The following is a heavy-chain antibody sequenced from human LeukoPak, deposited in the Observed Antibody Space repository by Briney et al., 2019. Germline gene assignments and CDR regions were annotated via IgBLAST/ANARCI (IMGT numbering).Heavy chain of an antibody. CDR3: ARESGFALDY. J-gene: IGHJ4*02. D-gene: IGHD3-3*01. CDR1: GFTFSSYA. V-gene: IGHV3-21*01. CDR2: ISSSSTYI. Sequence: GGSLRLSCAASGFTFSSYAMSWVRQAPGKGLDWVSSISSSSTYIYYADSVKGRFTISRDNAKNSLYLQMNSLRAEDTAVYYCARESGFALDYWGQGTLVTVSS.